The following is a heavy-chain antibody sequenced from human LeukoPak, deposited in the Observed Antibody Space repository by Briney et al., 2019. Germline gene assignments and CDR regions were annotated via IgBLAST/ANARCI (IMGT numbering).Heavy chain of an antibody. Sequence: PGGSLRLFCAASGFTFSSYSMNWVRQAPGKGLEWVSSISSSSGYIYFADSVKGRFTISRDNAKNSLYLQMNSLRAEDTAVYYCARGSTAAADYWGQGTLVTVSS. J-gene: IGHJ4*02. D-gene: IGHD6-13*01. CDR1: GFTFSSYS. V-gene: IGHV3-21*01. CDR3: ARGSTAAADY. CDR2: ISSSSGYI.